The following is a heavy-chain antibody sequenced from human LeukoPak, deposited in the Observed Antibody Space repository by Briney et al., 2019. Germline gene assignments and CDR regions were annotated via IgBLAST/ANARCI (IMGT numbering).Heavy chain of an antibody. CDR2: INPNGGGS. D-gene: IGHD4-17*01. CDR1: ENSFTTYY. Sequence: GASVKVSCKASENSFTTYYIHWVRQAPGQGLEWMGIINPNGGGSTYAQKLQGRVRMTRDMSTTTFYMEMTTLISEDTAVYYCATSSEFGDNAELEVWGQGTLVTVSS. J-gene: IGHJ1*01. CDR3: ATSSEFGDNAELEV. V-gene: IGHV1-46*04.